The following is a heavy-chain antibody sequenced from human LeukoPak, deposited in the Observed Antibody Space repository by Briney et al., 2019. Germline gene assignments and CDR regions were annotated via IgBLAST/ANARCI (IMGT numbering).Heavy chain of an antibody. D-gene: IGHD3-3*01. J-gene: IGHJ4*02. CDR3: ARDGITIFGAVLCY. V-gene: IGHV3-7*01. Sequence: GGSLRLSCAASGFTFSSYWMSWVRQAPGKGLEWVANIKQDGSEKYYVDSVEGRFTISRDNAKNSLYLQMNSLRAEDTAVYYCARDGITIFGAVLCYWGQGTLVTVSS. CDR1: GFTFSSYW. CDR2: IKQDGSEK.